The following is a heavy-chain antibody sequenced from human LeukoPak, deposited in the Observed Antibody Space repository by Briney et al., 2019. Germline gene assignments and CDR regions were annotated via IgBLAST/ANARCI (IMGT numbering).Heavy chain of an antibody. V-gene: IGHV1-46*01. D-gene: IGHD2-21*02. CDR3: ARDGDWARSSDY. Sequence: ASVKVSCKASGYTFTSYYMHWVRQAPGQGLEWMGIINPSGGSTRYAQKFQGRVTMTRDTSTRTVYMELSSLRSEDTAVYYCARDGDWARSSDYWGQGTLVTVSS. J-gene: IGHJ4*02. CDR2: INPSGGST. CDR1: GYTFTSYY.